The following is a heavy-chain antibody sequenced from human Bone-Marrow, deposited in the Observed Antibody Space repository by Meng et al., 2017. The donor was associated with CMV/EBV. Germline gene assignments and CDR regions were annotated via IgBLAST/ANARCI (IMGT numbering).Heavy chain of an antibody. CDR3: ARVVLPSTMIIPPLI. D-gene: IGHD3-22*01. V-gene: IGHV3-30-3*01. Sequence: SGFTLMSNPMDWVRQAPGEGLEWVTAILYDGSNKYYADSVKCRFTISRDNSKNTLYLQMNSLRAEDTAVYYCARVVLPSTMIIPPLIWGQGTMVTVSS. J-gene: IGHJ3*02. CDR1: GFTLMSNP. CDR2: ILYDGSNK.